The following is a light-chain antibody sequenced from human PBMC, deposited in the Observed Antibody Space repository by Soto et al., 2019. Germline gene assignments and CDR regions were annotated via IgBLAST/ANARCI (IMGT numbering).Light chain of an antibody. CDR2: DVK. V-gene: IGLV2-11*01. Sequence: QSALTQPRSVSGSPGQSVTISCTGTSSDVGGYNYVSWYQQYPGKAPQVMIYDVKPRPSGVPDRFSGSKSGNTASLTISGLQAEDEADYYCCSYAGSYTFVFGTGTKLTVL. CDR3: CSYAGSYTFV. CDR1: SSDVGGYNY. J-gene: IGLJ1*01.